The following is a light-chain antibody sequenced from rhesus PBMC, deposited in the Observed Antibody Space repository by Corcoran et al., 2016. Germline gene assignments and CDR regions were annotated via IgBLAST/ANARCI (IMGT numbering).Light chain of an antibody. CDR1: SSDIGGYNY. CDR2: EVS. Sequence: QAALTQPRSVSGSPGQSVTISCTGTSSDIGGYNYVSWYQQHPGTAPKLMIYEVSKRPSGVSDRFSGSKSGNTASLTIPGIQAEDEADYFCSSYAGSNNYIFGAGTRLTVL. CDR3: SSYAGSNNYI. J-gene: IGLJ1*01. V-gene: IGLV2-32*02.